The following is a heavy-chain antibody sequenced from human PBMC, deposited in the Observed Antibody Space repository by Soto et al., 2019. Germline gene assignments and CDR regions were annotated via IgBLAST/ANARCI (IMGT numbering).Heavy chain of an antibody. CDR2: ISGDGVTT. CDR1: GFPFSSYW. D-gene: IGHD3-9*01. CDR3: AREYYGLLTGYYTDY. J-gene: IGHJ4*02. Sequence: EVQLVESGGDLVQRGGSLRLSCAASGFPFSSYWMHWVRHTPGKGLDWVARISGDGVTTYYADSVTGRFTVSRDNAKETLSLQISGLRAEDTAVYYCAREYYGLLTGYYTDYWGQGPLVSVSS. V-gene: IGHV3-74*01.